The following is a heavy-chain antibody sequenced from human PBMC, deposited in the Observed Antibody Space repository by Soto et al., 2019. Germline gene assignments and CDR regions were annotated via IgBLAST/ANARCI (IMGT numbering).Heavy chain of an antibody. J-gene: IGHJ4*02. V-gene: IGHV3-30*03. D-gene: IGHD5-18*01. CDR2: ISYDGSNK. Sequence: QVQLVESGGGVVQPGRSLRLSCAASGFTFSSYGMHWVRQAPGKGLEWVAVISYDGSNKYYADSVKGRFTISRDNSKNTLYLQMNSLRAEDTAVYYCAATWDGYSYGDGVYYFVYWGQGTLVTVSS. CDR3: AATWDGYSYGDGVYYFVY. CDR1: GFTFSSYG.